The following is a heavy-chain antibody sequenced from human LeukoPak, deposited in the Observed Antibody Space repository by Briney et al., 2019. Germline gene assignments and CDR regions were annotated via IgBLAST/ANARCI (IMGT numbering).Heavy chain of an antibody. J-gene: IGHJ6*02. D-gene: IGHD4-17*01. CDR1: GGTFSSYA. V-gene: IGHV1-69*13. CDR3: ARFYGDYVPMDV. Sequence: ASVKVSCKASGGTFSSYAISWVRQALGQGLEWMGGIIPIFGTANYAQKFQGRVTITADESTSTAYMELSSLRSEDTAVHYCARFYGDYVPMDVWGQGTTVTVSS. CDR2: IIPIFGTA.